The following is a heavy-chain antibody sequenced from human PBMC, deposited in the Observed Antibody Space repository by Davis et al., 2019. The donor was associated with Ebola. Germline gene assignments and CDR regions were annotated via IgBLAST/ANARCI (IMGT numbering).Heavy chain of an antibody. CDR3: ARRITMIVGLVWGMDV. CDR2: INHSGST. CDR1: GGSFSGYY. Sequence: PSETLSLTCAVYGGSFSGYYWSWIRQPPGKGLEWIGEINHSGSTNYNPSLKSRVTISVDTSKNQFSLKLSSVTAADTAVYYCARRITMIVGLVWGMDVWGQGTTVTVSS. D-gene: IGHD3-22*01. V-gene: IGHV4-34*01. J-gene: IGHJ6*02.